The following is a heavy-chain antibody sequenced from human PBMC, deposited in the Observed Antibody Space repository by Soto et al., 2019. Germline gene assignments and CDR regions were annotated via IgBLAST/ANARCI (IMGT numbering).Heavy chain of an antibody. D-gene: IGHD4-17*01. J-gene: IGHJ4*02. CDR1: GFSLSNARMG. V-gene: IGHV2-26*01. CDR2: IFSNDEK. Sequence: QVTLKESGPVLVKPTETLTLTCTVSGFSLSNARMGVSWIRQPPGKALEWLAHIFSNDEKSYSTSLKSRLTIAKHTSKSQVVLTMTNMDPVDTATYYCARITVGDYGFAFDYWGQGTLVTVSS. CDR3: ARITVGDYGFAFDY.